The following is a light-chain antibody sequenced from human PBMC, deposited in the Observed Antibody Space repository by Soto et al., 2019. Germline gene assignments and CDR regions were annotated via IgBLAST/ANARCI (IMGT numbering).Light chain of an antibody. CDR1: QSVSSNY. Sequence: EIVLTQSPGTLSLSPGERATLSCRASQSVSSNYLAWYQQKPGQAPRLLIYGASSRATGIPDRFSGSGSGTDFTLTTSRLEPEDFAVYYCQQYVSSPPWTFGQGTKVEIK. CDR3: QQYVSSPPWT. V-gene: IGKV3-20*01. J-gene: IGKJ1*01. CDR2: GAS.